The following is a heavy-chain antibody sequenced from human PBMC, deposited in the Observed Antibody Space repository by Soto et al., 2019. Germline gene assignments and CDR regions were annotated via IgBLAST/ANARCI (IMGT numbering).Heavy chain of an antibody. J-gene: IGHJ4*02. V-gene: IGHV5-10-1*01. Sequence: PGESLKISCQAFEYSFRIYWISWVRQKPGGGLEWMGRVDPNDSFATYSPSFGGHVSISVDKSTNIVYLQRRSLRASDTATYYCARHQSGSGNSNFDFWGQGTPVTVSS. CDR3: ARHQSGSGNSNFDF. D-gene: IGHD3-10*01. CDR1: EYSFRIYW. CDR2: VDPNDSFA.